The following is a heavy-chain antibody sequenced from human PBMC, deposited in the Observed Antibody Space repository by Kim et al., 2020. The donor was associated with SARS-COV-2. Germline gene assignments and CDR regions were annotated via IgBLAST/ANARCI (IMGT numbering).Heavy chain of an antibody. CDR2: TSGRT. V-gene: IGHV4-4*07. J-gene: IGHJ4*02. Sequence: TSGRTNYNPSLQSRVTMSVDMSKNQFSLKLSSVTAADTAVYYCASALGHWGQGALVTVSS. CDR3: ASALGH. D-gene: IGHD3-16*02.